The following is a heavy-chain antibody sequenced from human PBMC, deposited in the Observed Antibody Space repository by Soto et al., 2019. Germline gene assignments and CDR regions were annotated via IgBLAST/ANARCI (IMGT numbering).Heavy chain of an antibody. CDR3: ARSSTVETTAGGTHFDY. V-gene: IGHV1-3*05. CDR2: INRGNGNT. Sequence: QVQLVQSGAEEKKPGASVKVSCKASGYTFSNFAMQWVRQAPGQSLEWMGWINRGNGNTEYSQKFQGRVTITRDTAASSVYMELSSLTSEYTAVYYCARSSTVETTAGGTHFDYWGQGTLVTVSS. D-gene: IGHD1-1*01. J-gene: IGHJ4*02. CDR1: GYTFSNFA.